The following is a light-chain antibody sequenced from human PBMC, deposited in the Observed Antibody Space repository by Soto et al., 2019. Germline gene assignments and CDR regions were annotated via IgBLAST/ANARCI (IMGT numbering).Light chain of an antibody. V-gene: IGKV3-20*01. CDR2: GAS. CDR3: QQYGSSPPYT. CDR1: QSVSSSY. J-gene: IGKJ2*01. Sequence: EIVLTQSPGTLSLSPGERATLSCRASQSVSSSYLAGYQQKPGQAPRLLIYGASSSATGIPDRFSGSGSGTDFTLTISRLEPDDFAVYYCQQYGSSPPYTFGQGTKLEIQ.